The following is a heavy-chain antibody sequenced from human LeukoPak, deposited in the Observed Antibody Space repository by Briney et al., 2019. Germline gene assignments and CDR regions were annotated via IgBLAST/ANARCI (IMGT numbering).Heavy chain of an antibody. CDR1: GGSFSGYY. J-gene: IGHJ3*02. CDR2: IDDSGNT. CDR3: ARSDYHNSGSHTVFDAFDI. D-gene: IGHD3-10*01. Sequence: SETLSLTCAVYGGSFSGYYWSWIRQPPGKGLEWIGYIDDSGNTNYNPSLKSQVTISVDKSKNQFSLKLSFVTAADTAMYYCARSDYHNSGSHTVFDAFDIWGQGTRVTVSS. V-gene: IGHV4-59*01.